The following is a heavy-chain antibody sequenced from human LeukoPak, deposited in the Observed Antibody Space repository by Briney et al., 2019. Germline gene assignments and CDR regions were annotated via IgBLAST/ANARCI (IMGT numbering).Heavy chain of an antibody. D-gene: IGHD4-17*01. CDR2: IYNSAST. CDR1: GGSISSGTYY. J-gene: IGHJ5*02. V-gene: IGHV4-39*01. CDR3: ATNKTMVTTAGLFDP. Sequence: PSETLSFTCTVSGGSISSGTYYWAWIRQSPGKGLEWIGSIYNSASTYYNPSFKSRVTLSVDTSRNQFSLNLRSVTATDTGMYYCATNKTMVTTAGLFDPWGQGTLVIVSS.